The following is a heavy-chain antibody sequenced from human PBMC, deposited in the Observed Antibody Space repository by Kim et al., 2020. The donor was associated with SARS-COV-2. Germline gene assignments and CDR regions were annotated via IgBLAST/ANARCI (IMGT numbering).Heavy chain of an antibody. V-gene: IGHV4-39*01. D-gene: IGHD3-22*01. Sequence: SETLSLTCTVSGGSISSSSYYWGWIRQPPGKGLEWIGSIYYSGSTYYNPSLKSRVTISVDTSKNQFSLKLSSVTAADTAVYYCATLKGRDSSGYSPKGRVYRQKNGFFDYWGQGTLVTVST. CDR3: ATLKGRDSSGYSPKGRVYRQKNGFFDY. CDR2: IYYSGST. CDR1: GGSISSSSYY. J-gene: IGHJ4*02.